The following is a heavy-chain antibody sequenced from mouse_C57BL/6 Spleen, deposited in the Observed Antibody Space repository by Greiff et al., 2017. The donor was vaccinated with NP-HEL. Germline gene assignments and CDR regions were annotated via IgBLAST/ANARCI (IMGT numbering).Heavy chain of an antibody. CDR3: ARRGCPIYYYGSSYSAWFAY. CDR2: INPNNGGT. D-gene: IGHD1-1*01. CDR1: GYTFTDYN. Sequence: VQLQQSGPELVKPGASVKIPCKASGYTFTDYNMDWVKQSHGQSLAWIGDINPNNGGTISNQKFKGKATLTVDKSSSTAFMELRSLSSDYTAVYYCARRGCPIYYYGSSYSAWFAYWGQGTLVTVSA. V-gene: IGHV1-18*01. J-gene: IGHJ3*01.